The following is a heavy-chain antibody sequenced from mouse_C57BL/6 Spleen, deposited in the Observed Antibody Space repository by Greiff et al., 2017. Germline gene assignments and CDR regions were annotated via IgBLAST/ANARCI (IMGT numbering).Heavy chain of an antibody. CDR2: IHPNSGST. CDR3: AREGPYYSNYEKDWYFDV. CDR1: GYTFTSYW. Sequence: QVHVKQPGAELVKPGASVKLSCKASGYTFTSYWMHWVKQRPGQGLEWIGMIHPNSGSTNYNEKFKSKATLTVDKSSSTAYMQLSSLTSEDSAVYYCAREGPYYSNYEKDWYFDVWGTGTTVTVSS. J-gene: IGHJ1*03. V-gene: IGHV1-64*01. D-gene: IGHD2-5*01.